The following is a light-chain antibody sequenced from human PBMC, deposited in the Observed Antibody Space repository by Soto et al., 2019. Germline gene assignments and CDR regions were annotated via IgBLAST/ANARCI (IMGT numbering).Light chain of an antibody. CDR3: QQYETFSGT. Sequence: DVQLTHSAATLPASVLERVTITCRASQSVSGWLAWYQQKPGEAPKLLIYDASALPRGVPSRFSGSGSGTKFTLTIASLQPDDFATYYCQQYETFSGTFGPGTKVDIK. V-gene: IGKV1-5*01. CDR1: QSVSGW. J-gene: IGKJ1*01. CDR2: DAS.